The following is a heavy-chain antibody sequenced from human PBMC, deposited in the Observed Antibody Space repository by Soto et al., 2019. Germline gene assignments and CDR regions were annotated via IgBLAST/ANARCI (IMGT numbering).Heavy chain of an antibody. V-gene: IGHV3-30-3*01. Sequence: ESGGGVVQPGRSLRLSCAASGFTFSSYAMHWVRQAPGKGLEWVAVISYDGSNKYYADSVKGRFTISRDNSKNTLYLQMNSLRAEDTAVYYCAREARGGAAFDYWGQGTLVTVSS. J-gene: IGHJ4*02. CDR2: ISYDGSNK. D-gene: IGHD1-26*01. CDR1: GFTFSSYA. CDR3: AREARGGAAFDY.